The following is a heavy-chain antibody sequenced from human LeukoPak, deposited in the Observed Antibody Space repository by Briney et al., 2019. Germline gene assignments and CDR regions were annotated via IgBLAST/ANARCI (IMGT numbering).Heavy chain of an antibody. Sequence: SETLSLTCTVSGGSISSYYWSWIRQPPGKGLEWIGYIYYSGSTNYNPSLKSRVTISVDTSKNQFSLKLSSVTAADTAVYYCARSGNYYDSSGSDYWGQGTLVTVSS. CDR3: ARSGNYYDSSGSDY. D-gene: IGHD3-22*01. V-gene: IGHV4-59*01. CDR1: GGSISSYY. J-gene: IGHJ4*02. CDR2: IYYSGST.